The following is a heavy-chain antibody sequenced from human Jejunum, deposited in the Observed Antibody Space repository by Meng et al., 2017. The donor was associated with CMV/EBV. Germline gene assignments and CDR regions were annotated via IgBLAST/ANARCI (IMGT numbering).Heavy chain of an antibody. CDR2: INPDGSQK. CDR3: ARGHYGRDY. D-gene: IGHD3-16*01. Sequence: AQLLESGGGLVQRGDSQRLSCAFSGINFRNSWMSWVRQVPGKGLAWVAHINPDGSQKYYVDSVKGRFTISRDNAENLVFLQMNSLRVEDTALYYCARGHYGRDYWGQGTLVTVSS. CDR1: GINFRNSW. J-gene: IGHJ4*02. V-gene: IGHV3-7*04.